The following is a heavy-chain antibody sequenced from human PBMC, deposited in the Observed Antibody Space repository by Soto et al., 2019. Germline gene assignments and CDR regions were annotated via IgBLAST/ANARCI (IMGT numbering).Heavy chain of an antibody. Sequence: GESLKISCKGSGYSFTSYCIGWVRQMPGKGLEWMGIIYPGDSDTRYSPSFQGQVTISADKSISHAYLQWSSLKASDTAMYYCARAETVLKTAPILGVAGLDYWGPATLLTVSS. D-gene: IGHD2-8*01. CDR1: GYSFTSYC. V-gene: IGHV5-51*01. CDR2: IYPGDSDT. J-gene: IGHJ4*02. CDR3: ARAETVLKTAPILGVAGLDY.